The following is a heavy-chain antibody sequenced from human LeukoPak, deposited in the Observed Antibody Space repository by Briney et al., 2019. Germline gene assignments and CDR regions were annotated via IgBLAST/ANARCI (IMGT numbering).Heavy chain of an antibody. CDR1: GYSISRGYY. V-gene: IGHV4-38-2*01. CDR3: TCSGGEGIPYYYYYYMDV. D-gene: IGHD2-15*01. Sequence: SETLSLTCAVTGYSISRGYYWGWNLQPPGKALEPTVRIYHSGSTYYNPSLKSRVTISVDPSKNQFSLKLRSVTAADTAVYYCTCSGGEGIPYYYYYYMDVWGKGTTVTVSS. CDR2: IYHSGST. J-gene: IGHJ6*03.